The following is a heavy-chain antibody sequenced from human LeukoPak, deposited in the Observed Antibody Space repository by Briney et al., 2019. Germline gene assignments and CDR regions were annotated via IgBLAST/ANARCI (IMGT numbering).Heavy chain of an antibody. CDR1: GYSFTSYW. Sequence: GESLKISCKGSGYSFTSYWIGWVRQMPGKGLEWMGIIYPGDSDTRYSPSFQGQVTISADKSISTAYLQWSSLKASDTAMYDCARGARLVDGYNLLSPPDYWGQGTLVTVSS. CDR2: IYPGDSDT. CDR3: ARGARLVDGYNLLSPPDY. V-gene: IGHV5-51*01. D-gene: IGHD5-24*01. J-gene: IGHJ4*02.